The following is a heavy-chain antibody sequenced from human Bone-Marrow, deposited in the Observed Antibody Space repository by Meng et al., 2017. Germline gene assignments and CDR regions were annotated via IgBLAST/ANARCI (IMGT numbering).Heavy chain of an antibody. CDR3: ARDHSSGWYHGARYDI. V-gene: IGHV3-7*01. CDR1: GFTFSSYW. D-gene: IGHD6-19*01. Sequence: GGPLRPPCAASGFTFSSYWMTWVRQAPGQGLEWVANINQDGSEKDYVDSVKGRFTISRDNAKNALYLQMNSLRAEKTAVYYLARDHSSGWYHGARYDIWGQGTMVTVSS. CDR2: INQDGSEK. J-gene: IGHJ3*02.